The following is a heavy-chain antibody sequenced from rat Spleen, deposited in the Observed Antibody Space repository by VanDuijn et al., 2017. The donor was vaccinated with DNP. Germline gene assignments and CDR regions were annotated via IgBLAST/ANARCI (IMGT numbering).Heavy chain of an antibody. V-gene: IGHV2-6*01. CDR3: VRSDYSDGGYYYGYFDY. Sequence: QVQLKESGPGLVQPSQTLSLTCTVSGFSLTSYSVGWVRQPPAKGLEWVAAMSSGGNTYFNSALKSRLSISRDTSKSQVFLKMNSLHTEDTAMYFCVRSDYSDGGYYYGYFDYWGQGVMVTVSS. D-gene: IGHD1-12*02. CDR2: MSSGGNT. J-gene: IGHJ2*01. CDR1: GFSLTSYS.